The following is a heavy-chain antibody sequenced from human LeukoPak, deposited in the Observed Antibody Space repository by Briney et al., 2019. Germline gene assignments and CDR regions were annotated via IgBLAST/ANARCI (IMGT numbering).Heavy chain of an antibody. CDR1: GYTFTSYG. CDR3: ARSELRYFDWLPHDAFDI. D-gene: IGHD3-9*01. J-gene: IGHJ3*02. V-gene: IGHV1-18*01. Sequence: GASVKVSCKASGYTFTSYGISWVRQAPGQGLEWRGWISAYNGNTNYAQKLQGRVTMTTDTSTSTAYMELRSLRSDDTAVYYCARSELRYFDWLPHDAFDIWGQGTMVTVSS. CDR2: ISAYNGNT.